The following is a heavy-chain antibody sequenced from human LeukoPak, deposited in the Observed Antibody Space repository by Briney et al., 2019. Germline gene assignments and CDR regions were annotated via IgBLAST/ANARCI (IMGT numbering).Heavy chain of an antibody. CDR1: GFTFSSYW. CDR2: TNTDGSST. J-gene: IGHJ4*02. Sequence: GGSLRLSCAASGFTFSSYWMHWVRQAPGKGLVWVSRTNTDGSSTSYADSVKGRFTISRDNAKNTLYLQMNSLRAEDTAVYYCARALYYDFWSGYYADYWGQGTLVTVSS. D-gene: IGHD3-3*01. CDR3: ARALYYDFWSGYYADY. V-gene: IGHV3-74*01.